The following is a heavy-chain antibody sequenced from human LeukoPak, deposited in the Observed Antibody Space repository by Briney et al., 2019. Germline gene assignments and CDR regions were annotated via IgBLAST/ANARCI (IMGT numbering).Heavy chain of an antibody. V-gene: IGHV4-39*07. CDR2: IYYSGST. CDR1: GGSISSYY. CDR3: ARDLGYSSGC. D-gene: IGHD6-19*01. Sequence: PSETLSLTCTVSGGSISSYYWGWIRQPPGKGLEWIGSIYYSGSTYYNPSLKSRVTMSVDTSKNQFSLKLSSVTAADTAVYYCARDLGYSSGCWGQGTLVTVSS. J-gene: IGHJ4*02.